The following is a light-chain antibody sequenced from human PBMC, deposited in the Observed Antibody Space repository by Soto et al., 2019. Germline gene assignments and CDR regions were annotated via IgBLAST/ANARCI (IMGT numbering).Light chain of an antibody. CDR2: STN. CDR3: TVWDDSLRGRL. CDR1: SGSVSTSYY. V-gene: IGLV8-61*01. Sequence: QAVVTQEPSFSVSPGGTVTLTCGLSSGSVSTSYYPSWYQQTPGQAPRTLIYSTNTRSSGVPDRFSGSILGNKAALTITGAQADDESDYYCTVWDDSLRGRLFGGGTKRTVL. J-gene: IGLJ2*01.